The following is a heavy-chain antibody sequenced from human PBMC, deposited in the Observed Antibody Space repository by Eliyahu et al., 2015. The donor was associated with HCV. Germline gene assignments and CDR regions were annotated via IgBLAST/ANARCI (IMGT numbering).Heavy chain of an antibody. D-gene: IGHD1/OR15-1a*01. V-gene: IGHV3-15*01. CDR3: TTVKPPWSNSEYFDY. J-gene: IGHJ4*02. Sequence: EVQLVESGGGLVKPGGSLRLSCTASGFIFTNAWMNWVRQAPGKGLGWVGRIKSKADGETTDYAAPVKGRFTISRDDSKNTLYVQMNSLKTEDTAVYYCTTVKPPWSNSEYFDYWGQGTLVTVSS. CDR1: GFIFTNAW. CDR2: IKSKADGETT.